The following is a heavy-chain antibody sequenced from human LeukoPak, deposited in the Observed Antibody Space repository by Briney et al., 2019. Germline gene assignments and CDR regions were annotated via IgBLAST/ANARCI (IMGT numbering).Heavy chain of an antibody. J-gene: IGHJ3*02. CDR2: ISAYNGNT. CDR3: ARDPTVVTPDGVAFDI. Sequence: ASVKVSCKASGYTFTSYGISWVRQAPGQGLEWMGWISAYNGNTNYAQKLQGRVTMTTDTSTSTAYMELRSLRSDDTAVYYCARDPTVVTPDGVAFDIWGQGTMVTVSS. D-gene: IGHD4-23*01. V-gene: IGHV1-18*01. CDR1: GYTFTSYG.